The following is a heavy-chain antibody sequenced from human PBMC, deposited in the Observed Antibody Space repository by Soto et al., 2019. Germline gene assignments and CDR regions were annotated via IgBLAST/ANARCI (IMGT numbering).Heavy chain of an antibody. CDR3: ARGSHLAIAMVRGVREARFDY. CDR2: INHSGST. J-gene: IGHJ4*02. CDR1: GGSFSGYY. Sequence: QVQLQQWGAGLLKPSETLSLTCAVYGGSFSGYYWSWIRQPPGKGLEWIGEINHSGSTNYNPSLTSRVTISVDTSKIQFSLKLSAVTAADPAGDYCARGSHLAIAMVRGVREARFDYWGQGTLVPVSS. V-gene: IGHV4-34*01. D-gene: IGHD3-10*01.